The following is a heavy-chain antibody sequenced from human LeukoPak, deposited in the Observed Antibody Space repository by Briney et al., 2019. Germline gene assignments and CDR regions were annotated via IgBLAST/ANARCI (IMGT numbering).Heavy chain of an antibody. Sequence: GGSLRLSCAASGFTVSSNYMSWVRQAPGKGLEWVSVIYSGGSTYYADSVKGRFTISRDNSKNTLYLQMNSLRAEDTAVYYCAREYYDSSGYSYFDYWGQGTLVTVSS. D-gene: IGHD3-22*01. CDR1: GFTVSSNY. V-gene: IGHV3-53*01. CDR3: AREYYDSSGYSYFDY. CDR2: IYSGGST. J-gene: IGHJ4*02.